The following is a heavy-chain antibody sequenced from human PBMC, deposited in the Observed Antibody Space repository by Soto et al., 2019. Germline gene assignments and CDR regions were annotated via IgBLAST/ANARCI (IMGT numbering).Heavy chain of an antibody. CDR3: ARPYCSSTSCSLDV. V-gene: IGHV5-51*01. Sequence: GESLKISCKASGYIFTSYWIGWVRQMPGKGLEWMGIIYPGDSDTRYSPSFQGQVTMSADKSISTAYLQWSSLKASDTAMHFCARPYCSSTSCSLDVWGQGTTVTVSS. CDR1: GYIFTSYW. J-gene: IGHJ6*02. CDR2: IYPGDSDT. D-gene: IGHD2-2*01.